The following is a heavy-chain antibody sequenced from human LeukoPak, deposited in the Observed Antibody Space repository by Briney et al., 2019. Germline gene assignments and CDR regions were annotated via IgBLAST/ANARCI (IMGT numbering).Heavy chain of an antibody. Sequence: GGSLRLSCAASGFTFNSYAMHWVRQAPGKGLEWVAAISDEGSNKYYADSMKGRFTISRDSSKNTVYLEMNSLRVDDTAVYYCARGGATVTWGFFDYWGQGTLVTVSS. D-gene: IGHD4-17*01. CDR2: ISDEGSNK. CDR1: GFTFNSYA. CDR3: ARGGATVTWGFFDY. V-gene: IGHV3-30*04. J-gene: IGHJ4*02.